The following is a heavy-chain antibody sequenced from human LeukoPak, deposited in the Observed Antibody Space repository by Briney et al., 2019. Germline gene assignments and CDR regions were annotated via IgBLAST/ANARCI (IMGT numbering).Heavy chain of an antibody. CDR1: GGSFSGYY. V-gene: IGHV4-34*01. CDR2: IYYTGST. Sequence: PSETLSLTCAVYGGSFSGYYWSWIRQPPGKGLEWIGNIYYTGSTYYNASLQSRVTISIDTSKNQFSLRLNSVTAADTAVYYCARTTEGGYTYDYFYYYYMDVWGKGTTVTISS. D-gene: IGHD5-18*01. CDR3: ARTTEGGYTYDYFYYYYMDV. J-gene: IGHJ6*03.